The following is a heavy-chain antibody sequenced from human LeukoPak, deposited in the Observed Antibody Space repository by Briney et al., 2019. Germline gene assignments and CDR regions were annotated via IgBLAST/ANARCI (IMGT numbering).Heavy chain of an antibody. D-gene: IGHD5-12*01. Sequence: GGSLRLSCAASGFTFSSYSMNWVRQAPGKGLEWVSSISSSSSYIYYADSVKGRFTISRDNAKNSLYLQMNSLRAEDTALYYCAKGTYSAYNSGCAYWGQGTLVTVSS. CDR1: GFTFSSYS. CDR2: ISSSSSYI. CDR3: AKGTYSAYNSGCAY. V-gene: IGHV3-21*01. J-gene: IGHJ4*02.